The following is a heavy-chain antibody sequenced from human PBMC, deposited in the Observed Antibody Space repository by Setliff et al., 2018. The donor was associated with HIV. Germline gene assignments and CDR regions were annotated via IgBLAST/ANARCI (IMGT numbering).Heavy chain of an antibody. Sequence: PSETLSLTCTVSGGSMSSYFRSWIRQSPGKGLEWIGYIYNSGGTNYNPSLKSRVTISLDTSKNQFSLNLTSVTAADTAVYYCARVDCSGGSCYSGQFDYWGQGTLVTVSS. J-gene: IGHJ4*02. D-gene: IGHD2-15*01. CDR2: IYNSGGT. CDR1: GGSMSSYF. CDR3: ARVDCSGGSCYSGQFDY. V-gene: IGHV4-59*01.